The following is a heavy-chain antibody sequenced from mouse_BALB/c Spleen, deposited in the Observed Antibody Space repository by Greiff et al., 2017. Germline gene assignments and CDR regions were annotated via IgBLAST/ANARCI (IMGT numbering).Heavy chain of an antibody. CDR3: ARGGAGTWYFDV. D-gene: IGHD3-3*01. Sequence: QVQLKQSGAELARPGASVKMSCKASGYTFTSYTMHWVKQRSGQGLEWIGYINPSSGYTNYNQKFKDKATLTADKSSSTAYMQLSSLTSEDSAVHYCARGGAGTWYFDVWGAGTTVTVSS. CDR2: INPSSGYT. CDR1: GYTFTSYT. J-gene: IGHJ1*01. V-gene: IGHV1-4*01.